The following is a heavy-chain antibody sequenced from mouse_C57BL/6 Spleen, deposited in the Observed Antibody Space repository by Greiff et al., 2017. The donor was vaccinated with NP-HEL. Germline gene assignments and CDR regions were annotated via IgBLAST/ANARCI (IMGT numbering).Heavy chain of an antibody. CDR3: ARGPSYYYGSSYGGWYFDV. CDR1: GFTFSDYY. CDR2: INYDGSST. J-gene: IGHJ1*03. D-gene: IGHD1-1*01. V-gene: IGHV5-16*01. Sequence: EVMLVESEGGLVQPGSSMKLSCTASGFTFSDYYMAWVRQVPEKGLEWVANINYDGSSTYYLDSLKSRFIISRDNAKNILYLQMSSLKSEDTATYYCARGPSYYYGSSYGGWYFDVWGTGTTVTVSS.